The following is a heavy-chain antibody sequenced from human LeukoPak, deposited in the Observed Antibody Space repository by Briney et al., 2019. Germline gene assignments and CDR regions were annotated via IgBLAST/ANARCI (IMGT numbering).Heavy chain of an antibody. Sequence: ASVKVSCKASGYTFTGYYMHWVRQAPGQGLEWMGWINPNSGGTNYAQKFQGRVTMTRDTSISTAYMELSGLRSDDTAVYYCARDYCSSTSCRLDCWGQGTLVTVSS. CDR2: INPNSGGT. V-gene: IGHV1-2*02. J-gene: IGHJ4*02. CDR1: GYTFTGYY. CDR3: ARDYCSSTSCRLDC. D-gene: IGHD2-2*01.